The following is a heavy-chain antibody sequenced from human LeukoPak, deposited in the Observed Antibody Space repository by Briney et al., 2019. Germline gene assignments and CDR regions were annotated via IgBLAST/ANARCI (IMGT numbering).Heavy chain of an antibody. CDR1: GFTFSSYA. D-gene: IGHD6-19*01. Sequence: GGSLRLSCAASGFTFSSYAMSWVRQAPGKGLEWVSVISGGGGSTYYADSVKGRFTISRDNSKNTLHLQMNSLRAEDTAVYYCAKGRGSISWYLGSDYWGQGTLVTVSS. V-gene: IGHV3-23*01. CDR2: ISGGGGST. J-gene: IGHJ4*02. CDR3: AKGRGSISWYLGSDY.